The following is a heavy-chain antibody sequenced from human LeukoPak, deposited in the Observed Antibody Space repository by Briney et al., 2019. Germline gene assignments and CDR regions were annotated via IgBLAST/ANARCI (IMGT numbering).Heavy chain of an antibody. J-gene: IGHJ3*02. CDR1: GYSISSGYY. Sequence: SETLSLTCTVSGYSISSGYYWGWIRQPPGKGLEWIGSIYHSGSTYYNPSLKSRVTISVDTSKNQFSLKLSSVTAADTAVYYCVGKHDAFDIWGQGTMVIVSS. CDR3: VGKHDAFDI. V-gene: IGHV4-38-2*02. CDR2: IYHSGST.